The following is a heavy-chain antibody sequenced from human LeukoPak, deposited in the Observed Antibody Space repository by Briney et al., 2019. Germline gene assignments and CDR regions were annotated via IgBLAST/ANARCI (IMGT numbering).Heavy chain of an antibody. CDR1: GDSISSGNW. V-gene: IGHV4-4*02. CDR3: ARLLVYNRNPRAFDV. J-gene: IGHJ3*01. CDR2: IAHTGST. D-gene: IGHD1-14*01. Sequence: PSGTLSLSCGVSGDSISSGNWWSWVRQPPGKGLEWIGEIAHTGSTKSNPSLKGRVSLSLDYSGNHFSLRLTTMTAADTALYFCARLLVYNRNPRAFDVWGQGTMVTVSS.